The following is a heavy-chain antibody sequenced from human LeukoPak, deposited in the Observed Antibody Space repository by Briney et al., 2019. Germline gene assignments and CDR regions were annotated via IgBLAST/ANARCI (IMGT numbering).Heavy chain of an antibody. CDR3: ANRPGGMAPYFLHY. CDR2: ISDSGGST. V-gene: IGHV3-23*01. J-gene: IGHJ4*02. CDR1: GFPFSRYA. D-gene: IGHD2/OR15-2a*01. Sequence: PGGSLRLSCAVSGFPFSRYAMSWVRQAPGKGLEWVSTISDSGGSTYYADSVKGRFTISRDNSKNTLYLQMNSLSAEDTAMYHCANRPGGMAPYFLHYWGQGTLVIVPS.